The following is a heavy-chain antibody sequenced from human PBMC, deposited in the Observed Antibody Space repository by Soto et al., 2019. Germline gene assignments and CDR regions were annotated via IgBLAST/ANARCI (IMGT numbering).Heavy chain of an antibody. J-gene: IGHJ4*02. V-gene: IGHV3-66*01. CDR2: IYSNGNT. CDR3: ARWAAHVDY. Sequence: EVQLVEPGGGLVQPGGSLRLSCVVSGFTVSTNYISWVRQAAGKGPEWVSSIYSNGNTHYADSVKGRFIISRDNSKNTLYLHMNSLRDEDTAVYYCARWAAHVDYWGQGTLVTVSS. D-gene: IGHD6-13*01. CDR1: GFTVSTNY.